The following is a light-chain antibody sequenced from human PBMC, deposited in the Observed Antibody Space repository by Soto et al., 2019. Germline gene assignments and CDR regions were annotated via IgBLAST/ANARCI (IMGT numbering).Light chain of an antibody. V-gene: IGLV2-14*01. CDR1: SSDVGAYNY. CDR3: FSHRGGDSHV. Sequence: QSVLTQPASVSGSPGQSITISCTGTSSDVGAYNYVSWYQQYPGKAPKLMIYGVTNRPSGVSNRFSGSKTGNTASLTISGLQAEDEADYYCFSHRGGDSHVVGTGTKVTGL. J-gene: IGLJ1*01. CDR2: GVT.